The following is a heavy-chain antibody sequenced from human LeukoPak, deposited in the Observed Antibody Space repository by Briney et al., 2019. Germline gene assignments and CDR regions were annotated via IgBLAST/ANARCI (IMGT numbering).Heavy chain of an antibody. D-gene: IGHD6-13*01. Sequence: SSDTLSLTCTVSGCSISSYYWSWIRQPPGKGLEGIGYIYTSGGTNYNPSLKSRVTISVDTSKNQFSLKLSSVPAADTAVYYCASLGGSSWYFDAFDIWGQGTMVTVSS. J-gene: IGHJ3*02. CDR1: GCSISSYY. CDR2: IYTSGGT. CDR3: ASLGGSSWYFDAFDI. V-gene: IGHV4-4*09.